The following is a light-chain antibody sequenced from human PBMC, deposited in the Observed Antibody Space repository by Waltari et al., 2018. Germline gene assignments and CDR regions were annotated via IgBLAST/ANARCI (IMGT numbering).Light chain of an antibody. CDR2: RAS. CDR3: QYYFLYSRG. Sequence: DIQMTQSPSTLSASVGDRVTITCRASESIDDWMAWYQQEPGKAPKLLIYRASTLQSGVPSRFSASGSGTEFTLTITSLQPGDFGSYYCQYYFLYSRGFGQGTKVEIK. CDR1: ESIDDW. V-gene: IGKV1-5*03. J-gene: IGKJ2*03.